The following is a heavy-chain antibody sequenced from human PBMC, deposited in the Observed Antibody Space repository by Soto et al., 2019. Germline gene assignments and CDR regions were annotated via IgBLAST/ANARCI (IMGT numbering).Heavy chain of an antibody. CDR1: GGIFTNNA. CDR3: ATGGHNDVYNFHHGMDV. CDR2: VIPLFDTA. D-gene: IGHD5-18*01. Sequence: QVQVVQSGAEVKKPGSSVKVSCKVSGGIFTNNAISWVREAPGQGLEWWGGVIPLFDTAYYAQIFRGRLRIPAAGATTQAKVELSGRTSAHSAVYIFATGGHNDVYNFHHGMDVWGQGHTVTVS. V-gene: IGHV1-69*01. J-gene: IGHJ6*02.